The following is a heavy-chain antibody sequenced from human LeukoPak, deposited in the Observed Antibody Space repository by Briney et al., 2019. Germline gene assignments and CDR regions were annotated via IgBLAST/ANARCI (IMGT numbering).Heavy chain of an antibody. Sequence: ASVKVSCKASGYTFTSYDINWVRQATGQGLEWMGWMNPNSGNTGYAQKFQGRVTMTRNTSISTAYMELSSLRSEDTAVYYCARGTYYTIAGGGDYWGQGTLVTVSS. V-gene: IGHV1-8*01. CDR1: GYTFTSYD. D-gene: IGHD6-13*01. CDR2: MNPNSGNT. CDR3: ARGTYYTIAGGGDY. J-gene: IGHJ4*02.